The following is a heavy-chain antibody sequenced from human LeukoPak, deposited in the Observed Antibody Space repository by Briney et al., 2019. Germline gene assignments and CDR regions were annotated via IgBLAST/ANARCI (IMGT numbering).Heavy chain of an antibody. CDR1: EFTFSSYE. CDR3: ARAGSSGWYYFDY. J-gene: IGHJ4*02. CDR2: ISSSGSTI. Sequence: GGSLRLSCAASEFTFSSYEMNWVRQAPGKGLEWVSYISSSGSTIYYADSVKGRFTVSRDNAKNSLYLQMNSLRAEDTAVYYCARAGSSGWYYFDYWGQETLVTVSS. V-gene: IGHV3-48*03. D-gene: IGHD6-19*01.